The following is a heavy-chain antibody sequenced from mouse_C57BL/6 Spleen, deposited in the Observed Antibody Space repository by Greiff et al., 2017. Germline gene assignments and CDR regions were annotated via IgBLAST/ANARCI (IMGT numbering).Heavy chain of an antibody. CDR2: IHPNSGST. D-gene: IGHD1-1*01. V-gene: IGHV1-64*01. J-gene: IGHJ2*01. CDR3: ARQDYYAPYYFDY. Sequence: QVQLQQPGAELVKPGASVKLSCKASGYTFTSYWMHWVKQRPGQGLEWIGMIHPNSGSTNYNEKFKSKATLTVDKSSSTAYMQLSSLTSEASAVYYCARQDYYAPYYFDYWGQGTTLTVSS. CDR1: GYTFTSYW.